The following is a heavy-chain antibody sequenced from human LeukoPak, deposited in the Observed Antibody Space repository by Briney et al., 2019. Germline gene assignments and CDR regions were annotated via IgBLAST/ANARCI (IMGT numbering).Heavy chain of an antibody. V-gene: IGHV3-23*01. CDR1: GFTFSSYA. D-gene: IGHD3-22*01. J-gene: IGHJ4*02. CDR3: AKETGAYYDSSAHSGIFDY. Sequence: GGSLRLSCAASGFTFSSYAMSWVRQAPGKGLEWVSAISGSGGSTYYADSVKGRFTISRDNSKNTLYLQMNSLRAEDTAVYYCAKETGAYYDSSAHSGIFDYWGQGTLVTVSS. CDR2: ISGSGGST.